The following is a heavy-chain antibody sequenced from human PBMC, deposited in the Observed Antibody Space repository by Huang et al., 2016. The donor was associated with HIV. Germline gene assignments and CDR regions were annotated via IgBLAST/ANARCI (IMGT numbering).Heavy chain of an antibody. CDR3: ARRAASGWQQEYFHL. V-gene: IGHV2-5*01. CDR2: IHRNKAK. CDR1: GFSLSTSGVG. Sequence: QITLKESGPTLVKPTQTLTLTCTFSGFSLSTSGVGVGWIRQPPGKALEWLALIHRNKAKHYNSSLKSRLTITKDTSKNQVVLTMANVDPLDTATYYCARRAASGWQQEYFHLWGQGTLVTVSS. D-gene: IGHD6-19*01. J-gene: IGHJ1*01.